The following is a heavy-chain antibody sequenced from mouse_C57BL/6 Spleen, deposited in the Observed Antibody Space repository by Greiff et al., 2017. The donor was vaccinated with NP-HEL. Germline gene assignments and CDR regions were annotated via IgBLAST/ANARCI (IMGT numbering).Heavy chain of an antibody. Sequence: QVHVKQSGPELVKPGASVKISCKASGYAFSSSWMNWVKQRPGKGLEWIGRIYPGDGDTNYNGKFKGKATLTADRSSSTAYMQLSSLTSEDSAVYFCARDDGYLGYWGQGTTLTVSS. CDR3: ARDDGYLGY. CDR1: GYAFSSSW. V-gene: IGHV1-82*01. D-gene: IGHD2-3*01. J-gene: IGHJ2*01. CDR2: IYPGDGDT.